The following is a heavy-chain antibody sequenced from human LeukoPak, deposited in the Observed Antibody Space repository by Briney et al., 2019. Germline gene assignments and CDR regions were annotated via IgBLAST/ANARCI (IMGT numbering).Heavy chain of an antibody. D-gene: IGHD3-10*01. Sequence: ASVKVSCKASGGTFSSYAISWVRQAPGQGLEWMGRINPNSGDTNYAQKFQGRVTMTRDTSISTAYMELSRLRSDDTAVYYCARETLEDGSYYFDYWGQGTLVTVSS. J-gene: IGHJ4*02. V-gene: IGHV1-2*06. CDR3: ARETLEDGSYYFDY. CDR1: GGTFSSYA. CDR2: INPNSGDT.